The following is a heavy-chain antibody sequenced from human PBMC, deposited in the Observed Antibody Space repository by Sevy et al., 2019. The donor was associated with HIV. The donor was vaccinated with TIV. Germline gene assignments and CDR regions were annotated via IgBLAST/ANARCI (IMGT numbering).Heavy chain of an antibody. D-gene: IGHD6-19*01. CDR1: GFSFNGYG. CDR3: ARESIAVAGIGYFFHS. V-gene: IGHV3-33*01. Sequence: GGSLRLSCAASGFSFNGYGMHWVRQAPGKGLEWVAVIWYHGTNRDYAASVKGRFTISRDDSKNTLFLQMNSLRAEDTAVYYCARESIAVAGIGYFFHSWGQGTLVTVSS. J-gene: IGHJ4*02. CDR2: IWYHGTNR.